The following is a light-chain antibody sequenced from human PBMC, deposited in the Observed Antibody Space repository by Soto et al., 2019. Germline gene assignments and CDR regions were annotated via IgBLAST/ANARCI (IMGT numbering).Light chain of an antibody. V-gene: IGLV1-44*01. J-gene: IGLJ2*01. CDR2: RNH. CDR1: RSNIGTYT. CDR3: AAWDASLRAVV. Sequence: QSVLTQSPSASGTPGQRVTISCSGSRSNIGTYTVNWYQQLPGTAPTLLIYRNHQRPSGVPDRFSGSKPGPSASLAISGPQSEDEADYYCAAWDASLRAVVFGGGTKLTVL.